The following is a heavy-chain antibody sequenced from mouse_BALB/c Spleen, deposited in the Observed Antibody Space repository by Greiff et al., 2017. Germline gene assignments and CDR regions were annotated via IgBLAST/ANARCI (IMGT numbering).Heavy chain of an antibody. CDR2: ISSGSSTI. CDR1: GFTFSSFG. Sequence: DVHLVESGGGLVQPGGSRKLSCAASGFTFSSFGMHWVRQAPEKGLEWVAYISSGSSTIYYADTVKGRFTISRDNPKNTLFLQMTSLRSEDTAMYYCARQGAMITTRYAMDYWGQGTSVTVSS. CDR3: ARQGAMITTRYAMDY. J-gene: IGHJ4*01. D-gene: IGHD2-4*01. V-gene: IGHV5-17*02.